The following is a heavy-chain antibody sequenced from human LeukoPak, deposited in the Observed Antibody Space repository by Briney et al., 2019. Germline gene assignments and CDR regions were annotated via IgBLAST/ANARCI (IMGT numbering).Heavy chain of an antibody. CDR2: IKQDGSEK. J-gene: IGHJ6*04. CDR1: GCTFSSYW. V-gene: IGHV3-7*03. CDR3: ARDIYGMDV. Sequence: GGSLRLSCAASGCTFSSYWMSWVRQAPGKGLEWVANIKQDGSEKYYVDSVKGRFTISRDNAKNSLYLQMNSLRAEDTAVYYCARDIYGMDVWGKGTTVTVSS.